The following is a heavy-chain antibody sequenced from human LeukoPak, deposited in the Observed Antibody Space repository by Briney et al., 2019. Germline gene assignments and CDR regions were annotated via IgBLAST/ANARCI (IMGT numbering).Heavy chain of an antibody. CDR2: IFYSGTA. J-gene: IGHJ4*02. D-gene: IGHD3-22*01. Sequence: SETLSLTCFVSGDSISTDRYYWAWFRQPPGKAPEWIGAIFYSGTAYYTPSLESRVIISIDTSKNHFSLRLTSVTAADTAVYYCARTTGYSRDWGQGRLVTVSA. V-gene: IGHV4-39*02. CDR1: GDSISTDRYY. CDR3: ARTTGYSRD.